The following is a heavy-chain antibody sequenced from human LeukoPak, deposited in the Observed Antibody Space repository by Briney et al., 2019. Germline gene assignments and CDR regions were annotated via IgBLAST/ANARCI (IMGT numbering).Heavy chain of an antibody. Sequence: SETLSLTCTVSGFSISSGYYWGWIRQPPGKGLEWIGSIYHRGSTYYNPALKSRVTISVDTSKNQFSLKLSSVTAADTAVYYCARGFDSSSWYASWFDPWGQGTLVTVSS. V-gene: IGHV4-38-2*02. CDR2: IYHRGST. D-gene: IGHD6-13*01. J-gene: IGHJ5*02. CDR1: GFSISSGYY. CDR3: ARGFDSSSWYASWFDP.